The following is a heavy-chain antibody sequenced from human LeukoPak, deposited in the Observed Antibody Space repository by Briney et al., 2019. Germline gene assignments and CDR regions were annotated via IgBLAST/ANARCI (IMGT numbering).Heavy chain of an antibody. CDR2: IHISGRT. Sequence: SETLSLTCTVSRGSISSHYWSWIRQPPGKGLEWIEYIHISGRTNSNPALKSRLTISVDTSKNQLSLKLTSVTVADTAVYYCAKEVVGLRYYMDVWGKGTTVTVSS. J-gene: IGHJ6*03. CDR1: RGSISSHY. CDR3: AKEVVGLRYYMDV. V-gene: IGHV4-59*11. D-gene: IGHD1-26*01.